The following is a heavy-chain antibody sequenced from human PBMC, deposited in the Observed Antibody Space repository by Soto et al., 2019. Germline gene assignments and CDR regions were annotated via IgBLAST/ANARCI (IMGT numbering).Heavy chain of an antibody. J-gene: IGHJ4*02. D-gene: IGHD6-13*01. CDR3: ARRGPGTYFDY. CDR1: GFTFSSYG. V-gene: IGHV3-33*01. Sequence: GGSLRLSCAASGFTFSSYGMHWVRQAPGKGLEWVAVIWYDGSNKYYADSAKGRFTISRDNSKNTLYLQMNSLRAEDTAVYYCARRGPGTYFDYWGQGTLVTVSS. CDR2: IWYDGSNK.